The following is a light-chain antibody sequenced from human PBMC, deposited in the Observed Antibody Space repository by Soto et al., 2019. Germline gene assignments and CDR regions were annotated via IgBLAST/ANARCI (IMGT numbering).Light chain of an antibody. Sequence: QSVLTQPRSVSGSPGQSVTISCTGTSSDVGAYNFVSWYQQHPGKAPKLMIYDVSKRPSGVPDRFSGSKSGNTASLTISGLQAEDEADYYCCSYAGSYTWVFGTETKLTVL. V-gene: IGLV2-11*01. CDR1: SSDVGAYNF. J-gene: IGLJ1*01. CDR2: DVS. CDR3: CSYAGSYTWV.